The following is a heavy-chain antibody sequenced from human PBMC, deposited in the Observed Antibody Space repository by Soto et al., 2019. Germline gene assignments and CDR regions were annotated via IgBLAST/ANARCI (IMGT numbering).Heavy chain of an antibody. J-gene: IGHJ6*02. Sequence: SETLSLTCTVSGGSISSYYWSWIRQPPGKGLEWIGYIYYSGSTNYNPSLKSRVTISVDTSKNQFSLKLSSVSAADTAVYYCARLVGSTSQSHGDYYYGMDVWGQGTTVTVSS. CDR2: IYYSGST. D-gene: IGHD2-2*01. CDR1: GGSISSYY. CDR3: ARLVGSTSQSHGDYYYGMDV. V-gene: IGHV4-59*01.